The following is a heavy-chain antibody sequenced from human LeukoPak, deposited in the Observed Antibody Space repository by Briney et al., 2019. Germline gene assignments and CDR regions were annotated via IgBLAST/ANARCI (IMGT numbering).Heavy chain of an antibody. CDR3: ARTGYCSSTSCPNWFDP. J-gene: IGHJ5*02. V-gene: IGHV4-34*01. Sequence: SETLSLTCAVYGGSFSGYYWSWIRQPPGKGLEWIGKINHSGSTNYNPSLKSRVTISVDTSKNQFSLKLSSVTAADTAVYYCARTGYCSSTSCPNWFDPWGQGTLVTVSS. D-gene: IGHD2-2*01. CDR2: INHSGST. CDR1: GGSFSGYY.